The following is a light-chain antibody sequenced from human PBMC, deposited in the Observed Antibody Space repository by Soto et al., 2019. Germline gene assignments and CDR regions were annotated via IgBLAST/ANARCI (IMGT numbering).Light chain of an antibody. CDR3: QQYNNWPPT. Sequence: EIVMTQSPATLSVSPGERATLSCRASQSVSSNLAWYQQKPGQPPGLLIYGASTRATGIPARFSGSGSGTEFTPTISSLQSEDFAVYYCQQYNNWPPTFGQGTKLEIK. J-gene: IGKJ2*01. V-gene: IGKV3-15*01. CDR2: GAS. CDR1: QSVSSN.